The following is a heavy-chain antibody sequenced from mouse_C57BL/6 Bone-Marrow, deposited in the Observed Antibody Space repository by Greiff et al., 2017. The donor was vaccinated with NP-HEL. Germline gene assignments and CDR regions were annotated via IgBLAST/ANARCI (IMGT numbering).Heavy chain of an antibody. J-gene: IGHJ2*01. CDR1: GFTFSSYA. Sequence: EVQRVESGGGLVKPGGSLKLSCAASGFTFSSYAMSWVRQTPEKRLEWVATISDGGSYTYYPDNVKCRFTISRDNAKNNLYLQMSHLKSEDTAMYYCARDSGVTTFDYWGQGTTLTVSS. D-gene: IGHD2-2*01. V-gene: IGHV5-4*01. CDR2: ISDGGSYT. CDR3: ARDSGVTTFDY.